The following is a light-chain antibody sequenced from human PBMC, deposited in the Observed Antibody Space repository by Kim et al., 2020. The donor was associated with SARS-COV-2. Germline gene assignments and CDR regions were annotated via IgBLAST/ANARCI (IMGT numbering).Light chain of an antibody. CDR3: QAWDSSTAVV. J-gene: IGLJ2*01. CDR1: KLGDKY. V-gene: IGLV3-1*01. Sequence: VSRGQTASITCSGDKLGDKYSCLYQQKPGQPPVLVIYQDSKRPSGIPERFSGSYSGNTATLTISGTQAMDEADYYCQAWDSSTAVVFGGGTQLTVL. CDR2: QDS.